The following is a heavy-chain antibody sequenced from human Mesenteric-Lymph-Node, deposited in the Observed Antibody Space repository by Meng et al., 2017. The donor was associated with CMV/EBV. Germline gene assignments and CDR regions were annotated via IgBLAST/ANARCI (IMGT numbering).Heavy chain of an antibody. CDR3: ARASREYCSSTSCHYWYFDL. J-gene: IGHJ2*01. CDR1: SYA. Sequence: SYAISWVRKAPGQGLEWMGGIIPIFGTANYAQKFQGRVTITADESTSTAYMELSSLRSEDTAVYYCARASREYCSSTSCHYWYFDLWGRGTLVTVSS. CDR2: IIPIFGTA. V-gene: IGHV1-69*01. D-gene: IGHD2-2*01.